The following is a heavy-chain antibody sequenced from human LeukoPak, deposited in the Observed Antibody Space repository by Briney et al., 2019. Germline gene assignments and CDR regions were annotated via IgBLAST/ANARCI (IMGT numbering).Heavy chain of an antibody. J-gene: IGHJ4*02. Sequence: GGSLRLSCAAAGFTFTTYNMNWVRQAPGKGLEWVSYISSSTTTIYYADSVKGRFTISRDNSKNTLYLQMNSLRAEDTAVYYCAREGLFGSGICFFDYGAREP. CDR3: AREGLFGSGICFFDY. V-gene: IGHV3-48*01. CDR1: GFTFTTYN. D-gene: IGHD3-10*01. CDR2: ISSSTTTI.